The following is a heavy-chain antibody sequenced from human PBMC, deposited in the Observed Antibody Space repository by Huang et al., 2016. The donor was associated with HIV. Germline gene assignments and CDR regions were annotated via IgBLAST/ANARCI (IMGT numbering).Heavy chain of an antibody. CDR2: MHQSGDT. V-gene: IGHV4-4*07. CDR3: AREDRNAFDI. J-gene: IGHJ3*02. CDR1: GVSTRTYF. Sequence: QVHLQESGPGLVKPSETLSLICTVSGVSTRTYFWSWIRQPAGKGPECIARMHQSGDTTSNPARRSRVTMSVDTSKNQLSLRLTSVTAAVTAVYYCAREDRNAFDIWGQGIMVIVSS.